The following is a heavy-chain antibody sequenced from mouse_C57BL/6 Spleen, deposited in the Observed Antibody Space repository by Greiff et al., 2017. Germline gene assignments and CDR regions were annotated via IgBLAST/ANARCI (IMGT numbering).Heavy chain of an antibody. CDR3: ARSAVPYFDY. CDR2: IDPSDSYT. J-gene: IGHJ2*01. Sequence: QVQLQQPGAELVKPGASVKLSCKASGYTFTSYWMQWVKQRPGQGLEWIGEIDPSDSYTNYNQKFKGKATLTVDTSSSTAYMQLSSLTSEDSAVYYCARSAVPYFDYWGQGTTLTVSS. V-gene: IGHV1-50*01. CDR1: GYTFTSYW.